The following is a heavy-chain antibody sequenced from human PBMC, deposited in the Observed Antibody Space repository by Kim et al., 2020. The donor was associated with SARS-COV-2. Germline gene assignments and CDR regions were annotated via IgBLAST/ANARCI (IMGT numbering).Heavy chain of an antibody. V-gene: IGHV1-46*01. Sequence: KFQGGVTMTRDTSTSTVYMELSSLRSEDTAVYYCARDDVVPAAQTYGMDVWGQGTTVTVSS. J-gene: IGHJ6*02. D-gene: IGHD2-2*01. CDR3: ARDDVVPAAQTYGMDV.